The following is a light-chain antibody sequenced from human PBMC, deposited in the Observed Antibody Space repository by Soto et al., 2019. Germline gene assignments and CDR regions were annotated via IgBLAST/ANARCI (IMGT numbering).Light chain of an antibody. Sequence: DIQMTQSPSSLSASVGDRATISCRASQGISNYLAWYQQKPGKAPRLLIYAASSLQAAVSFRCTGSGSGTDFTLTISSLQPDDVATYYCQNYNWPPFTFGPGTKVDLK. CDR2: AAS. CDR3: QNYNWPPFT. CDR1: QGISNY. V-gene: IGKV1-27*01. J-gene: IGKJ3*01.